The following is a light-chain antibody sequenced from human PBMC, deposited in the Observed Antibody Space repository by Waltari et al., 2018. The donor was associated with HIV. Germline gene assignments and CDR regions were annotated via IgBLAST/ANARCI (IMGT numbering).Light chain of an antibody. CDR1: SPNIGRNY. CDR2: RNN. CDR3: AAWDDSLSGSWV. V-gene: IGLV1-47*01. Sequence: QSVMTQPPSASGTPGQRVTISCSGSSPNIGRNYVTWFQQLPGTTLKLLIYRNNQRPSGVPDRFSGSKSGTSASLAISGLRSEDEADYYCAAWDDSLSGSWVFGGGTQVTVL. J-gene: IGLJ3*02.